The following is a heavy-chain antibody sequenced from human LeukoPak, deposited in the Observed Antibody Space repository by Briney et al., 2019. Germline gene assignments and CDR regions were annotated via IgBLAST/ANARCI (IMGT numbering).Heavy chain of an antibody. CDR1: GGSITSYY. CDR3: ARGLSSVGYYFYYYMDV. V-gene: IGHV4-59*01. J-gene: IGHJ6*03. D-gene: IGHD2-15*01. CDR2: IYYSGST. Sequence: SETLSLTCNVSGGSITSYYWSWIRQPPGKGLEWIGYIYYSGSTNYNPSLKSRVTISVDTSKNQFSLKLSSVTAADTAVYYCARGLSSVGYYFYYYMDVWGKGTTVTVSS.